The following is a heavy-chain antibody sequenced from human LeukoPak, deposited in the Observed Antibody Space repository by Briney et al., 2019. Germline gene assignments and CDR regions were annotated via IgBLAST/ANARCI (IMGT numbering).Heavy chain of an antibody. Sequence: GGSLRLSCAASGFTVSSNYMSWVRQAPGKGLEWVSGIYSGGSTYYADSVKGRFTISRDNSKNTLYLQMNSLRAEDTAVYYCAREPTVTTLGDSGQGTLVTVSS. CDR3: AREPTVTTLGD. J-gene: IGHJ4*02. CDR1: GFTVSSNY. D-gene: IGHD4-17*01. V-gene: IGHV3-66*01. CDR2: IYSGGST.